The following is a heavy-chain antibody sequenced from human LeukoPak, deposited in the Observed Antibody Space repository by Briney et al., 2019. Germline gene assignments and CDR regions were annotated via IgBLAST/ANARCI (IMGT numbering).Heavy chain of an antibody. Sequence: GGSLRLSCAASGFTFDDYAMHWVRHAPGKGLEWVSGITWDSGRIDYADSVKGRFTISRDNAKNSLYLQMNSLTVDDTALYYCAKDMLGPTEGTYYYDSTGYYAFDMCGQGTMVTVSS. D-gene: IGHD3-22*01. J-gene: IGHJ3*02. CDR3: AKDMLGPTEGTYYYDSTGYYAFDM. V-gene: IGHV3-9*01. CDR1: GFTFDDYA. CDR2: ITWDSGRI.